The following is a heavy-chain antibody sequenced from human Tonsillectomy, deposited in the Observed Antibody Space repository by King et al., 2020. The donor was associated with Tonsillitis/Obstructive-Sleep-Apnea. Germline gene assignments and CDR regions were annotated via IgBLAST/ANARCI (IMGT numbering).Heavy chain of an antibody. D-gene: IGHD3-16*02. V-gene: IGHV4-34*01. CDR3: ARGRGGYRFDP. Sequence: VQLQQWGAGLLKPSETLSLTCAVYGGSFSGYYWSWIRQPPGKGLEWIGEINHSGSTNYNPSLKSRVTISVDTSKNQFSLKLSSVTAADTAVYYCARGRGGYRFDPWGQGTLVTVSS. CDR1: GGSFSGYY. J-gene: IGHJ5*02. CDR2: INHSGST.